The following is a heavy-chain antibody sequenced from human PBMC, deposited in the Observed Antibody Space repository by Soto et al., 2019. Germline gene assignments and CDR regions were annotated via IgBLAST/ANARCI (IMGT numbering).Heavy chain of an antibody. D-gene: IGHD4-17*01. CDR2: MNPKSGNT. V-gene: IGHV1-8*01. CDR1: GYTFTNYD. Sequence: QVQLVQAGAEVKKPGASVKVSCKASGYTFTNYDINWVRQATGQGLEWMGWMNPKSGNTGYARQFQGRVTMTRSTSINTAYMELSSVRSEDTAVYYCVRVYGESDYWRQGTLVAVAS. J-gene: IGHJ4*02. CDR3: VRVYGESDY.